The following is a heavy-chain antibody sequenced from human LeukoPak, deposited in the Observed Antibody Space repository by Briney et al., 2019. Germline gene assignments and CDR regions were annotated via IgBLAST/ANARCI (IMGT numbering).Heavy chain of an antibody. CDR2: MKKDGNET. D-gene: IGHD3-10*01. J-gene: IGHJ4*02. V-gene: IGHV3-7*01. Sequence: GGSLRLSCVVSGFTFRDYSMIWVRQAPGKGLQWVANMKKDGNETKYGDFVKGRFTISRDNAKNSLYLQMNSLRAEDTAVYYCGRHRSGSGTYFIDYWGQGTLVSVSS. CDR1: GFTFRDYS. CDR3: GRHRSGSGTYFIDY.